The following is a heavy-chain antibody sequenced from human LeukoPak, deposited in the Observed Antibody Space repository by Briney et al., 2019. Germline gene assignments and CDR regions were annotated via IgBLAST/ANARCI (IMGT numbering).Heavy chain of an antibody. J-gene: IGHJ2*01. CDR2: ISSSGSTI. D-gene: IGHD3-10*01. V-gene: IGHV3-11*01. Sequence: GGSLRLSCAASGFTLSDYYMSWIRQAPGKGLEWVSYISSSGSTIYYADSVKGRFTISRDNAKNSLYLQMNSLRAEDTAVYYCARVEMVRGATGCYFDLWGRGTLVTVSS. CDR3: ARVEMVRGATGCYFDL. CDR1: GFTLSDYY.